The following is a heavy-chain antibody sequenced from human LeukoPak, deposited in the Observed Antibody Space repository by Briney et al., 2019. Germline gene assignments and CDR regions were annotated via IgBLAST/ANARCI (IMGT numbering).Heavy chain of an antibody. CDR2: ISSSGSTI. CDR3: ARDGTAPGPGMDV. Sequence: GGSLRLSCAASGFTFSSYGMNWVRQAPGKGLEWVSYISSSGSTIYYADSVKGRFTISRDNAKNSLYLQMNSLRAEDTAVYYCARDGTAPGPGMDVWGQGTTVTVSS. CDR1: GFTFSSYG. D-gene: IGHD1-26*01. V-gene: IGHV3-48*03. J-gene: IGHJ6*02.